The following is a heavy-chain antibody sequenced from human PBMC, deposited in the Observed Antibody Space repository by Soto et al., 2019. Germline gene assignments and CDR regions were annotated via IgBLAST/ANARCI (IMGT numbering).Heavy chain of an antibody. V-gene: IGHV6-1*01. CDR2: TYYRSKWYN. D-gene: IGHD3-10*01. CDR3: ARERGVLSEAFDI. CDR1: GETGCNTIVA. J-gene: IGHJ3*02. Sequence: QTLSNACRFAGETGCNTIVAWYWLSPSPSRGLGWLGRTYYRSKWYNDYVVSVKSRITINPDTSKNQFSLQLNSVTPEDTAVYYCARERGVLSEAFDIWGQGKVVNGSS.